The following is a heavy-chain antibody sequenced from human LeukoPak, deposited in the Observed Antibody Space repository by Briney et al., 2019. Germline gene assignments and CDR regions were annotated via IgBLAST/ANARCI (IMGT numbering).Heavy chain of an antibody. V-gene: IGHV3-30*18. Sequence: GRSLRLSCAASGFTFSSYGMHWVRQAPGKGLEWVAVISYDGSNKYYADSVKGRFTISRNNSKNTLYLQMNSLRAEDTAVYYCAKDDPMGLDYWGQGTLVTVSS. CDR2: ISYDGSNK. CDR3: AKDDPMGLDY. J-gene: IGHJ4*02. D-gene: IGHD3-10*01. CDR1: GFTFSSYG.